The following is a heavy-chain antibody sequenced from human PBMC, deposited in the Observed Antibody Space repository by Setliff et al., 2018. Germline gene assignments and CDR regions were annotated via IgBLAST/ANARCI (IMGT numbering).Heavy chain of an antibody. Sequence: GSLRLSCAASGYTSSSYAMTWVRQAPGKGLEWVSIISASGDTTYYADSVKGRFTISRDNSKNTLYLQMNSLRAEDTAVYYCCSGSYLFVYWGQGSRVTVSS. V-gene: IGHV3-23*01. CDR1: GYTSSSYA. CDR2: ISASGDTT. CDR3: CSGSYLFVY. D-gene: IGHD1-26*01. J-gene: IGHJ4*02.